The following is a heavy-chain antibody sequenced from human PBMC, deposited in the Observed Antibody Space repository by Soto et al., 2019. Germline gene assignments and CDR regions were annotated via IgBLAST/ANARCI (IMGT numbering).Heavy chain of an antibody. Sequence: PSETLSLTCAVYGGSFSGYYWSWIRQPPGKGLEWIGEINHSGSTNYNPSLKSRVTISVDTSKNQFSLKLSSVTAADTAVYYCARGYGSYGIDYWGQGTLVTVSS. CDR2: INHSGST. CDR3: ARGYGSYGIDY. CDR1: GGSFSGYY. V-gene: IGHV4-34*01. D-gene: IGHD3-10*01. J-gene: IGHJ4*02.